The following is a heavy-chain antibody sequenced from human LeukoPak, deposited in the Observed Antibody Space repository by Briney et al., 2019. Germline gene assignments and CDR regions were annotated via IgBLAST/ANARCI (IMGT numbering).Heavy chain of an antibody. CDR1: AFSISSGYY. CDR2: VFHSGST. D-gene: IGHD4-11*01. V-gene: IGHV4-38-2*02. Sequence: SETLSLTCTVSAFSISSGYYWGWIRQPPGKGLEWIGNVFHSGSTYYNPSLKSRVTISINTSKNQFSLKLNSVTAADTAVHYCARVSYRRFDYWGQGNLVTVSS. CDR3: ARVSYRRFDY. J-gene: IGHJ4*02.